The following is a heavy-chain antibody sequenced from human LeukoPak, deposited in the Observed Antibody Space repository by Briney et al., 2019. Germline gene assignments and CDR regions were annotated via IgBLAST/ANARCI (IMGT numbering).Heavy chain of an antibody. Sequence: GGSLRLSCAASGFTFSSYWMSWVRQAPGKGLEWVANIKQDGSEKYYVDSVKGRFTISRDNAKNSLYLQMNSLRAEDAAVYYCASLSYGDYVVDYWGQGTLVTVSS. CDR2: IKQDGSEK. D-gene: IGHD4-17*01. V-gene: IGHV3-7*01. J-gene: IGHJ4*02. CDR3: ASLSYGDYVVDY. CDR1: GFTFSSYW.